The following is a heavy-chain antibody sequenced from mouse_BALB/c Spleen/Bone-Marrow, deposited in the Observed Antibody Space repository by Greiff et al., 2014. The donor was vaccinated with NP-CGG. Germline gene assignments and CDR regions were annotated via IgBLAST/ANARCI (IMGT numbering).Heavy chain of an antibody. V-gene: IGHV14-3*02. Sequence: VQLQQSGAELVKPGASVKLSCTASGFNIKDTYMHWAKQRPEQGLEWIGRIDPANGNTKYDPKFQGKATITADTSSNTAYPQLSSLTSEDTAVYYCARYYYGSSYFDYWGQGTTLTVSS. CDR1: GFNIKDTY. D-gene: IGHD1-1*01. CDR2: IDPANGNT. CDR3: ARYYYGSSYFDY. J-gene: IGHJ2*01.